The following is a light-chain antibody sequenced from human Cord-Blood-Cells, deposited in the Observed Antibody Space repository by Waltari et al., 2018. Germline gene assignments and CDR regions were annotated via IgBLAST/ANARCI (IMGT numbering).Light chain of an antibody. CDR3: QSADSSGTWV. CDR1: ALPKQY. V-gene: IGLV3-25*03. J-gene: IGLJ3*02. CDR2: KDS. Sequence: SYELTQPPSVSVSPGQTARITCSGDALPKQYAYWYQQKPGQAPVLVIYKDSERPSVSPAGFSGSSSGTTGTLTKGGVQAEDEADYYCQSADSSGTWVFGGGTKLTVL.